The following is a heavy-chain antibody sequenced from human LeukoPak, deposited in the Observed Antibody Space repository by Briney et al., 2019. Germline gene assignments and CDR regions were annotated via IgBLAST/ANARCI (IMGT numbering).Heavy chain of an antibody. CDR1: GFIFNNYA. J-gene: IGHJ4*02. V-gene: IGHV3-9*01. D-gene: IGHD6-19*01. Sequence: GGSLRLSCAGSGFIFNNYAMHWVRQPPGKGLEWVSGISWNSGSIDYADSVTGRFTISRDNAKNSLYLQMNSLRVEDTAFYYCAKDNRRHYTSGPNPDSLHWGQGALVTVSS. CDR2: ISWNSGSI. CDR3: AKDNRRHYTSGPNPDSLH.